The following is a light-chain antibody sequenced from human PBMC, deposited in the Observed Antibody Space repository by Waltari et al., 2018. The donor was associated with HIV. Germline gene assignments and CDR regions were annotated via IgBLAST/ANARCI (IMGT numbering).Light chain of an antibody. CDR2: RNN. J-gene: IGLJ2*01. CDR3: ATWTDSLSGVV. V-gene: IGLV1-47*01. CDR1: SSNIGSNY. Sequence: QSVLTQSPSASGTPGQRVTISCSGSSSNIGSNYVYWYQQLPGTAPKLLLYRNNRRPSGFPDRFSGSKSGTAASLAISGLRSEDEAHYYCATWTDSLSGVVFGGGTKLRVL.